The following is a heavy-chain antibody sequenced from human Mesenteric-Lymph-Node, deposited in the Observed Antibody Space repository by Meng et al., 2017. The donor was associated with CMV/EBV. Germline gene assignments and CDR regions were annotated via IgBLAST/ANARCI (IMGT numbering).Heavy chain of an antibody. J-gene: IGHJ4*02. CDR1: GFMFSSYA. V-gene: IGHV3-23*03. D-gene: IGHD6-19*01. CDR2: IDSGDSST. Sequence: GESLKISCAASGFMFSSYAMSWVRQGPGKGLEWVSIIDSGDSSTYYVDSVKGRFTISRDNSKNTLYLQMNSLRAEDTAVYYCAKVRSGWYFDNWGQGTPVTVSS. CDR3: AKVRSGWYFDN.